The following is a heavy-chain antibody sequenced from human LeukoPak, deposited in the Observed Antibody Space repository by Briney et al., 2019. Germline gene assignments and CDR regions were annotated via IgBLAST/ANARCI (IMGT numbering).Heavy chain of an antibody. CDR2: MNPNSGNA. CDR3: ARNHVPTGLRDV. V-gene: IGHV1-8*01. Sequence: ASVKVSCKASGYTFTSFDINWVRQATGQGPEWMGWMNPNSGNAGYAQKFQGRVTMTRDTSINTAYMELSSLGSEDTAVYYCARNHVPTGLRDVWGTGTPVIVSS. D-gene: IGHD5-12*01. J-gene: IGHJ6*04. CDR1: GYTFTSFD.